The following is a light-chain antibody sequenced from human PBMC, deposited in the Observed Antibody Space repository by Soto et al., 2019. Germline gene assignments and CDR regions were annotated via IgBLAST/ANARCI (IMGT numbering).Light chain of an antibody. CDR1: QIISTW. CDR3: QRYETYSGT. Sequence: DIQLTQSPSSLSASVGDRVTITCRASQIISTWLAWYQQKSGEAPKLLIYRASNLVSGVPSRFSGSGSGTQFTLTIIGLQPDDFSIYYCQRYETYSGTFGPGTKVDL. CDR2: RAS. V-gene: IGKV1-5*03. J-gene: IGKJ3*01.